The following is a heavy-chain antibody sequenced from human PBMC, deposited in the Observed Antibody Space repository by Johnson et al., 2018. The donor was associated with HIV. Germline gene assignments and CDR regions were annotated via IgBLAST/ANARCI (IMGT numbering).Heavy chain of an antibody. V-gene: IGHV3-23*04. J-gene: IGHJ3*02. Sequence: VQLVESGGGLVQPGGSLRLSCAASGFTFSSYAMSWVRQAPGKGLEWVSAISGSGGSTYYTDSVKGRFNISRDNAKNSLYLQMNSLRAEDTAVYYCARGRYSSTWYVGGLDAFDIWGQGTMVTVSS. CDR2: ISGSGGST. CDR3: ARGRYSSTWYVGGLDAFDI. CDR1: GFTFSSYA. D-gene: IGHD6-13*01.